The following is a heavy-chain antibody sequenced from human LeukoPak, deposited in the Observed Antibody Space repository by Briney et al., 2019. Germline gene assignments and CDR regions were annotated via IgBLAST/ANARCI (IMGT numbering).Heavy chain of an antibody. CDR2: ISSNGDST. Sequence: GGSLRLSCAASGFTFSSYAMHWVRQAPGKGLEYVSAISSNGDSTYYANSVKGRFTISRDNSKNTLYLQMGSLRAEDMAVYYCARGHHSSGWYANDYWGQGTLVTVSS. V-gene: IGHV3-64*01. CDR1: GFTFSSYA. CDR3: ARGHHSSGWYANDY. D-gene: IGHD6-19*01. J-gene: IGHJ4*02.